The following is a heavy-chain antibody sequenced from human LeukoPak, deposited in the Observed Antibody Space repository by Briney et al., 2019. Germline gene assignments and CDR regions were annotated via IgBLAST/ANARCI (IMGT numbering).Heavy chain of an antibody. V-gene: IGHV1-2*06. Sequence: ASVKVSCKASGYTFTAQYLHWVRQAPGQGLEWMGRINPSSGGTNYVQKFQGRVTTTRDTSITTAYMELTSLRSDDTAVYYCASGTTERIDYWGQGTLVTVSS. D-gene: IGHD1-1*01. CDR3: ASGTTERIDY. J-gene: IGHJ4*02. CDR1: GYTFTAQY. CDR2: INPSSGGT.